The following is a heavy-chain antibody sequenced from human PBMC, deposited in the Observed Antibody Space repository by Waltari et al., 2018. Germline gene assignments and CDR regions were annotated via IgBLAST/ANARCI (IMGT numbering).Heavy chain of an antibody. D-gene: IGHD1-26*01. CDR1: GGSISSHY. CDR3: AGVGATRFDY. CDR2: IYYSGST. V-gene: IGHV4-59*11. J-gene: IGHJ4*02. Sequence: QVQLQESGPGLVKPSETLSLTCTVSGGSISSHYWSWIRQPPGKGLEWIGYIYYSGSTNYNPSLKSRVTISVDTSKNQFSLKLSSVTAADTAVYYCAGVGATRFDYWGQGTLVTVSS.